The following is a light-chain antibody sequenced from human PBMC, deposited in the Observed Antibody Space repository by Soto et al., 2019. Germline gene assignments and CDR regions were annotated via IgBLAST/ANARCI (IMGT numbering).Light chain of an antibody. CDR2: EAS. J-gene: IGKJ1*01. CDR1: QNIGPW. CDR3: LQYNLYPRT. V-gene: IGKV1-5*03. Sequence: DIQMTQSPSPLSASVGDRVTITCRASQNIGPWLAWYQQKPGKAPNLLIYEASTLESGVPSRFSGSGSGTDFTLTINSLQPEDFATYYCLQYNLYPRTFGQGTKVEIK.